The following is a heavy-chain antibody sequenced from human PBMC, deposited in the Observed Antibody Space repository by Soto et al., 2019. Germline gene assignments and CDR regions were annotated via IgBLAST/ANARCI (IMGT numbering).Heavy chain of an antibody. Sequence: GGSLRLSCAASGFTVSSNYMSWVRQAPGKGLEWVSVIYSGGSTYYADSVKGRFTISRDNSKNTLYLQMNSLRAEDTAVYYCAKVKQWLVSYYYGMDVWGQGTTVTVSS. D-gene: IGHD6-19*01. CDR3: AKVKQWLVSYYYGMDV. J-gene: IGHJ6*02. CDR2: IYSGGST. V-gene: IGHV3-53*01. CDR1: GFTVSSNY.